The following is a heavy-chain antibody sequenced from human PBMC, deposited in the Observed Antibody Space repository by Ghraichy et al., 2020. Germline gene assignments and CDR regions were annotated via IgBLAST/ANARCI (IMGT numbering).Heavy chain of an antibody. CDR3: ARVDDSSGYYLSYFDY. D-gene: IGHD3-22*01. J-gene: IGHJ4*02. V-gene: IGHV1-69*13. Sequence: SVKVSCKASGGTFSSYAISWVRQAPGQGLEWMGGIIPIFGTANYAQKFQGRVTITADESTSTAYMELSSLRSEDTAVYYCARVDDSSGYYLSYFDYWGQGTLVTVSS. CDR2: IIPIFGTA. CDR1: GGTFSSYA.